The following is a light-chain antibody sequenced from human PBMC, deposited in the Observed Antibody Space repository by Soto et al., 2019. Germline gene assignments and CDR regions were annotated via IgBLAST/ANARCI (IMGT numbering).Light chain of an antibody. CDR2: AAS. CDR1: QSISSS. CDR3: QQTYSIPPT. V-gene: IGKV1-39*01. Sequence: DIQMTQSPSSLSASVGDRVTITCRASQSISSSLNWYRQKPEKAPALLISAASSLQSGVPSRCSGSGSWTYFTLTISSLEPEEFATYDCQQTYSIPPTFGPGTKVYIK. J-gene: IGKJ3*01.